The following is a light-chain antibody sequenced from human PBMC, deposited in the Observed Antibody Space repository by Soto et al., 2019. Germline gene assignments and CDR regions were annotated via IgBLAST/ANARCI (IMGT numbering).Light chain of an antibody. CDR2: AAS. J-gene: IGKJ1*01. Sequence: DIQMTQSPSSLSASVGDRVTITCRASQSISNSLNWYQQKPGKAPKLLIYAASSLQSGVPSRFSGFGSGTDFTLTISSLQPEDFVTYFCQQSYNTPWEFGQGTKVEIK. V-gene: IGKV1-39*01. CDR3: QQSYNTPWE. CDR1: QSISNS.